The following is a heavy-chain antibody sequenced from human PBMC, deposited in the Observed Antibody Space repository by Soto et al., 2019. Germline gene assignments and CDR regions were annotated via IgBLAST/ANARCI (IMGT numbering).Heavy chain of an antibody. D-gene: IGHD2-15*01. J-gene: IGHJ6*02. CDR1: GGTFSSYA. CDR3: ARSQGGSSSLDIYYYYYYGMYV. CDR2: VIPIFGTA. Sequence: QVQLVQSGAEVKKPGSSVKVSCKAPGGTFSSYAISWVRQAPGQGLEWMGGVIPIFGTAKYAQKFQSRVTITADESTSTGYMELRSLRSEDTAVYYCARSQGGSSSLDIYYYYYYGMYVWGQGTTVTVSS. V-gene: IGHV1-69*01.